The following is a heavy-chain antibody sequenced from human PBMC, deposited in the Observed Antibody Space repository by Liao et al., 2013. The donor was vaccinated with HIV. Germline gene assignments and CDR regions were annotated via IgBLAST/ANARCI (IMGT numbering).Heavy chain of an antibody. CDR3: ARGVTDDDSRDYLNY. CDR1: GGSISSATYS. J-gene: IGHJ4*02. V-gene: IGHV4-30-2*01. Sequence: QLQLQESGSGLVKPSQTLSLTCAVSGGSISSATYSWSWIRQPPGKGLEWIGYIYHFGSTYYNPSLKSRLTMSLDRSKNQFSLRLSSVTAADTAVYYCARGVTDDDSRDYLNYWGQGTLVTVSS. CDR2: IYHFGST. D-gene: IGHD3-22*01.